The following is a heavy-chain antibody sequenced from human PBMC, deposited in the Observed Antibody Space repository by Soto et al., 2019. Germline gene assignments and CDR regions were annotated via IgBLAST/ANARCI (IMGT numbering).Heavy chain of an antibody. CDR2: IYYSGST. V-gene: IGHV4-59*12. J-gene: IGHJ5*02. CDR3: ARDRRISIAVAGTPWFDP. D-gene: IGHD6-19*01. CDR1: GGSISSYY. Sequence: SETLSLTCTVSGGSISSYYWSWIRQPPGKELEWIGYIYYSGSTNYNPSLKSRVTISVDTSKNQFSLKLSSVTAADTAVYYCARDRRISIAVAGTPWFDPWGQGTLVTVSS.